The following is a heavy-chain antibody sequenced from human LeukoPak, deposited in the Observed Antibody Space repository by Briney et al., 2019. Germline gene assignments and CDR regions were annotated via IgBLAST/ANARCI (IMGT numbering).Heavy chain of an antibody. J-gene: IGHJ4*02. D-gene: IGHD3-10*01. CDR2: INAGNGNT. Sequence: ASVKVSCKASGYTFTSYAMHWVRQAPGQGLEWMGWINAGNGNTKYSQKFQGRVTITRDTSASTAYMELSSLRSEDTAVYYCARDNLHLTGTYGYWGQGTLVTVSS. CDR1: GYTFTSYA. CDR3: ARDNLHLTGTYGY. V-gene: IGHV1-3*01.